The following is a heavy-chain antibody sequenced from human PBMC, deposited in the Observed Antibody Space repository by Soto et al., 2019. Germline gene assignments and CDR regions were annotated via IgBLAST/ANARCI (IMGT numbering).Heavy chain of an antibody. V-gene: IGHV4-34*01. Sequence: SETLSLTCAVYGGSFSGYYWSWIRQPPGKGLEWIGEINHSGSTNYNPSLKSRVTISVETSKNQFSLKLSSVTAADTAVYYCARVGVDTAMVTIGAFDIWGQGTMVTVSS. CDR3: ARVGVDTAMVTIGAFDI. CDR2: INHSGST. J-gene: IGHJ3*02. CDR1: GGSFSGYY. D-gene: IGHD5-18*01.